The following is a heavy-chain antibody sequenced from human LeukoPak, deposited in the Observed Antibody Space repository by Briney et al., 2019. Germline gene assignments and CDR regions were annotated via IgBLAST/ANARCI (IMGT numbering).Heavy chain of an antibody. J-gene: IGHJ4*02. CDR1: GGSFSGYY. V-gene: IGHV4-34*01. CDR3: ARDASSTSSYYFDY. CDR2: INHSGST. Sequence: PSETLSLTCAVYGGSFSGYYWSWIRQPPGKGLEWIGEINHSGSTNYNPSLKSRVTISVDTSKNQFSLKLSSVTAADTAVYYCARDASSTSSYYFDYWGQGTLVTVSS. D-gene: IGHD2-2*01.